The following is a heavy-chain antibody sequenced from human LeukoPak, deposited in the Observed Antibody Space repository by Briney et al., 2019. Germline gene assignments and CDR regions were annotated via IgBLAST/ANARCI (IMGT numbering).Heavy chain of an antibody. J-gene: IGHJ5*02. V-gene: IGHV4-38-2*01. D-gene: IGHD2-2*01. CDR2: IYHSGST. Sequence: SETLSLTCAVSGYSISSGYYWGWIRQPPGKGLEWIGSIYHSGSTYYNPSLKSRVTISVDTSKNQFSLKLSSVTAADTAVYYCARRAGYCSSTSCYNWFDPWGLGTLVTVSS. CDR3: ARRAGYCSSTSCYNWFDP. CDR1: GYSISSGYY.